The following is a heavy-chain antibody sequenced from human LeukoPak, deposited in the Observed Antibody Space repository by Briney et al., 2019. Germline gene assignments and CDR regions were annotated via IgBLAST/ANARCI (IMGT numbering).Heavy chain of an antibody. CDR1: GGSINSYY. CDR3: ARDGGSSWSHQYGLDV. CDR2: VYYNGNI. Sequence: SETLSLTCTVSGGSINSYYWSWLRQPPAKGLEWIGYVYYNGNINYNPSFKSRVTISVDTSKNQFSLKLSSVTAADTAVYYCARDGGSSWSHQYGLDVWGQGTTVTVSS. D-gene: IGHD6-13*01. V-gene: IGHV4-59*01. J-gene: IGHJ6*02.